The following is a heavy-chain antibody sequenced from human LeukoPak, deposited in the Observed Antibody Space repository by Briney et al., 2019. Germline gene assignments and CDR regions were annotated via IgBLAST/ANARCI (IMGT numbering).Heavy chain of an antibody. J-gene: IGHJ4*02. Sequence: PGGSLRLSCAASGFTFSTYAMSWVRQAPGKGLEWVSSISGGGGSTYYADSVKGRVTVSRDNSKNTLFLQMNSLRAEDTAVYYCAKDGGLWVSAHWGDSWGRGTLVTVSS. CDR2: ISGGGGST. CDR1: GFTFSTYA. D-gene: IGHD7-27*01. CDR3: AKDGGLWVSAHWGDS. V-gene: IGHV3-23*01.